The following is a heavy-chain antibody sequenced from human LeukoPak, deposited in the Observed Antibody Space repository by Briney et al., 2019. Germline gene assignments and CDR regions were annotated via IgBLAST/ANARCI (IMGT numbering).Heavy chain of an antibody. J-gene: IGHJ4*02. Sequence: GGSLRLSCAASGFTFDDYAMHWVRQAPGKGLEWVSGISWNSGSIGYADSVKGRFTTSRDNAKNSLYLQMNSLRAEDTALYYCAKDINGYFDYWGQGTLVTVSS. CDR2: ISWNSGSI. CDR3: AKDINGYFDY. D-gene: IGHD2-8*01. CDR1: GFTFDDYA. V-gene: IGHV3-9*01.